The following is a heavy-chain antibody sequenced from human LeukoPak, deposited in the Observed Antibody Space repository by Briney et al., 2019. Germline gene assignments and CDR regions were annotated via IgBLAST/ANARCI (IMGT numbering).Heavy chain of an antibody. CDR2: ISYHGRTT. CDR1: GFTFNTYT. D-gene: IGHD3-9*01. Sequence: GGSLRLSCAASGFTFNTYTMNWVRQAPGKGLEWISYISYHGRTTYYADSVRGRFAISRDNAKNSMYLQMSSLRVDDTAVYYCARVEGSPYDSAGSFTNYYYYMDVWGEGTTVTVSS. CDR3: ARVEGSPYDSAGSFTNYYYYMDV. V-gene: IGHV3-48*01. J-gene: IGHJ6*03.